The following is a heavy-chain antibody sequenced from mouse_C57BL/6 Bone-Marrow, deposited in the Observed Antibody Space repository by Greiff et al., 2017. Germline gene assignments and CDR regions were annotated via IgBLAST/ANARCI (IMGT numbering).Heavy chain of an antibody. J-gene: IGHJ4*01. CDR2: GQGLECIG. CDR1: YTFSRRVH. D-gene: IGHD1-1*02. Sequence: QVQLQQSGPELARPWASVKISCQAFYTFSRRVHFAIMDPNYWMQWVKHRPGQGLECIGAFYPGNGDTSYNHKFKGTATLNADKSASTAYRQRSSQTSADSAVYCCAWCPMDYWGQGTSVTVSS. V-gene: IGHV1-87*01. CDR3: SADSAVYCCAWCPMDY.